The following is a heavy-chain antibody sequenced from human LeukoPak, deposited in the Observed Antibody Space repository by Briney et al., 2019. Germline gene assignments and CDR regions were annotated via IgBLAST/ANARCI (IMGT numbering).Heavy chain of an antibody. CDR3: AKDDSYYDFWSGYDY. D-gene: IGHD3-3*01. CDR2: ISGSGDST. CDR1: GFSFSSYA. J-gene: IGHJ4*02. Sequence: GGSLRLSCAASGFSFSSYAMSWVRQAPGKGLEWVSAISGSGDSTYYADSVKGRFTNSRDNSKNTLFLQMNSLRAEDTAVYYCAKDDSYYDFWSGYDYWGQGTLVTVSS. V-gene: IGHV3-23*01.